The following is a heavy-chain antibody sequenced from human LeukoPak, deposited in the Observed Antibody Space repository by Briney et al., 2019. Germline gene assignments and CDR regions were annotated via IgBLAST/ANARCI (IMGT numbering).Heavy chain of an antibody. CDR3: AGTTMRGNWFAR. Sequence: PSETLSLTCTVSGGSISSYYWSWIRQPPGKGLEWIGEIYYSGSTNYNPSLKSRVTISVDTSKNQFSLKLSSVTAADTAVYYCAGTTMRGNWFARWGQGTLVTVSS. D-gene: IGHD4-17*01. J-gene: IGHJ5*02. CDR2: IYYSGST. CDR1: GGSISSYY. V-gene: IGHV4-59*01.